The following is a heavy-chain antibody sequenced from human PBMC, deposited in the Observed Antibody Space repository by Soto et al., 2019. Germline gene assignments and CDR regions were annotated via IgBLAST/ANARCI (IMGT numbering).Heavy chain of an antibody. CDR1: GFTFSSYA. CDR3: ARYIPGVRYYFFDY. D-gene: IGHD2-2*01. V-gene: IGHV3-23*01. J-gene: IGHJ4*01. CDR2: IGESGTPT. Sequence: GSLRLSCAASGFTFSSYAMKWVRQAPGKGLEWVSLIGESGTPTYYADSVKGRFTISRDNSGNTLFLEMYSLRAEDTAVYYCARYIPGVRYYFFDYWGHGTLVTVSS.